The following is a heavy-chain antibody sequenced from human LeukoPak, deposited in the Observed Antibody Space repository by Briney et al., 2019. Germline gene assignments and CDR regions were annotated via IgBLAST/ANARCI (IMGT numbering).Heavy chain of an antibody. V-gene: IGHV3-23*01. CDR2: ISSSAGTT. Sequence: GGSLRLSCAASGFTFSSYAMSWVRQAPGKGLEWVSAISSSAGTTYYVDSVKGRFTISRDNSKNTLHLQMNSLRAEDTAVYYCAKDRDSDWTSKYFQNWGQGALVTVSS. CDR1: GFTFSSYA. CDR3: AKDRDSDWTSKYFQN. J-gene: IGHJ1*01. D-gene: IGHD6-19*01.